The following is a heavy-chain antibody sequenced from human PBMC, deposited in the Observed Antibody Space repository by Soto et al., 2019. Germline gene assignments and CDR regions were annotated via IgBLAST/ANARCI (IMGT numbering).Heavy chain of an antibody. V-gene: IGHV1-69*13. J-gene: IGHJ4*02. Sequence: SVKVSCKASGGTFSSYAISWVRQAPGQGLEWMGGIIPIFGTANYAQKFQGRVTITADESTSTAYMELSSLRSEDTAVYYCARDTGTTVVTPGYFDYWGQGTLVTVSS. CDR2: IIPIFGTA. CDR3: ARDTGTTVVTPGYFDY. CDR1: GGTFSSYA. D-gene: IGHD4-4*01.